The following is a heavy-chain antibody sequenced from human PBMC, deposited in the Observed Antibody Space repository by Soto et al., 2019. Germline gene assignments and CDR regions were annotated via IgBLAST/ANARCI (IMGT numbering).Heavy chain of an antibody. V-gene: IGHV1-3*01. CDR1: GYTFSNYA. Sequence: ASVKVSCKGSGYTFSNYAIHWVRQAPGQRLEWMGWIIPGSGNTKYAQKFQGRVTMTRNTSISTAYMELSSLRSEDTAVYYCAVLVVITLYGMDVWGQGTTVTVSS. D-gene: IGHD3-22*01. CDR3: AVLVVITLYGMDV. CDR2: IIPGSGNT. J-gene: IGHJ6*02.